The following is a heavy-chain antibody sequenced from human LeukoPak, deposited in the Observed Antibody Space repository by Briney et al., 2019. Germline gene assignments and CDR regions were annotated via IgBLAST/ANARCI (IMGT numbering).Heavy chain of an antibody. CDR3: ARDLWCGADCYGTFDI. Sequence: GGSLRLSCAASGFIFSNYGMHWVRQAPGKGLEWVALTWYDESNKYYADSVKGRFTISRDNSKNTLYLQMNSLRAEDTAVYYCARDLWCGADCYGTFDIWGEGTMVSVSS. V-gene: IGHV3-33*01. CDR1: GFIFSNYG. J-gene: IGHJ3*02. CDR2: TWYDESNK. D-gene: IGHD2-21*02.